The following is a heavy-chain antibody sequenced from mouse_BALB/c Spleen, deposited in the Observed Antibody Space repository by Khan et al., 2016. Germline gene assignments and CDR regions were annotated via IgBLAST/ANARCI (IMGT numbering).Heavy chain of an antibody. CDR2: ISYSGST. CDR1: GYSITSYYA. V-gene: IGHV3-2*02. Sequence: EVQLQESGPGLVKPSQSLSLTCTVTGYSITSYYARNWIRPLPGNKLELMGYISYSGSTSYNPSLKSRISITRDTSKNQLFRQLNSVTTEDTAPYYCARETGPYAMDYWGQGTSVTVSS. J-gene: IGHJ4*01. CDR3: ARETGPYAMDY. D-gene: IGHD4-1*01.